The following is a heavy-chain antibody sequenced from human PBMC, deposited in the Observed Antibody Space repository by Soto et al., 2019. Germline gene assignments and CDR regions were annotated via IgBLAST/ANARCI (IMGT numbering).Heavy chain of an antibody. CDR3: ARDPPITSDYAMDV. J-gene: IGHJ6*02. D-gene: IGHD1-20*01. Sequence: EVQLVETGGDLIQSGGSLRLSCAASGFAVSSSYMMWVRQAPGKGLECISVTYTDASTHYADSVKGRFTISRDDSRNTLYLQMNSLRVEDTAVYYCARDPPITSDYAMDVWGQVTTVIVSS. CDR1: GFAVSSSY. V-gene: IGHV3-53*02. CDR2: TYTDAST.